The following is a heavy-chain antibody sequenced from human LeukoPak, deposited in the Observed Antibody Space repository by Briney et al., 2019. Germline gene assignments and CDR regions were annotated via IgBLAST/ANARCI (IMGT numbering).Heavy chain of an antibody. V-gene: IGHV3-30*04. Sequence: GGSLRLSCAASGFTFRSYAMHWVRQAPGKGLEWVAVISYDGSNKYYADSVKGRFTISRDNAKNSLYLQMNSLRAEDTAVYYCAELGITMIGSVWGKGTTVTISS. CDR1: GFTFRSYA. CDR3: AELGITMIGSV. D-gene: IGHD3-10*02. CDR2: ISYDGSNK. J-gene: IGHJ6*04.